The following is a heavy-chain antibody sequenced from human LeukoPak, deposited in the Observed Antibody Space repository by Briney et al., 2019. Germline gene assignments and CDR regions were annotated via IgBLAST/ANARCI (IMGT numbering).Heavy chain of an antibody. D-gene: IGHD6-13*01. CDR1: GYTFTGYY. V-gene: IGHV1-2*02. J-gene: IGHJ4*02. CDR2: ISPNSGGT. Sequence: ASVKVSCKASGYTFTGYYMHWVRQAPGQGLEWMGWISPNSGGTNYAQKFQGRVTMTEDTSTDTAYMELSSLRSEDTAVYYCATPPRGGYSSSWYDYWGQGTLVTVSS. CDR3: ATPPRGGYSSSWYDY.